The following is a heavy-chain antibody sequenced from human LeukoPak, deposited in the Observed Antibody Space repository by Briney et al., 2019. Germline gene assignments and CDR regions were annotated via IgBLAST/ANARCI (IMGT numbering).Heavy chain of an antibody. V-gene: IGHV3-7*01. CDR3: SRSLDY. CDR2: INQDGTNQ. CDR1: GFPFSGYW. J-gene: IGHJ4*02. Sequence: PGGSLRLSCVASGFPFSGYWMDWVRQAPGKGMEWVANINQDGTNQYYAASVRGRLSISRDNAKNSLYLQTNSLRAEDTGVYYCSRSLDYLGQGALVTVSS.